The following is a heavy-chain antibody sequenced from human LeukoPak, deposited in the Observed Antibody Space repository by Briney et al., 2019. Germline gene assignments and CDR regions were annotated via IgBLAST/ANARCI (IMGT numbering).Heavy chain of an antibody. CDR1: GFTFSSYW. CDR2: IKQDGSEK. Sequence: GGSLRLSCAASGFTFSSYWMSWVRQAPGKGLEWVANIKQDGSEKYYVDSVKGRFTISRDNAKNSLYLQMNSLRAEDTAVYYCARSPKRSGSIWFDPWGQGTLVTVSS. J-gene: IGHJ5*02. CDR3: ARSPKRSGSIWFDP. D-gene: IGHD3-3*01. V-gene: IGHV3-7*01.